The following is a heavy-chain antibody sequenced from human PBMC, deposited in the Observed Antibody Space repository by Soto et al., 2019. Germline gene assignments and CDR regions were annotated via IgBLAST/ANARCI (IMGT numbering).Heavy chain of an antibody. D-gene: IGHD1-26*01. CDR1: GFTFSGSA. CDR2: IRSRAYSYAT. V-gene: IGHV3-73*01. Sequence: EVPLVESGGGLVQPGGSLKVSCAASGFTFSGSAMHWVRQASGKGLEWVGRIRSRAYSYATEYAASVKGRFTISRDDSKNTTYLQMNSLKTEDTAVYYCTRAEGGAITFDYWGQGTLVTVSS. J-gene: IGHJ4*02. CDR3: TRAEGGAITFDY.